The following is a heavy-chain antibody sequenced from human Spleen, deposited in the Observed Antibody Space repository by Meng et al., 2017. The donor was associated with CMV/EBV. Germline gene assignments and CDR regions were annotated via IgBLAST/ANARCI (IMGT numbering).Heavy chain of an antibody. CDR2: INHSGTT. Sequence: GSLRLSCAVYGESFSGYYWSWIRQPPGKGLEWIGEINHSGTTNYNPSLKSRVTISVDTSKNQISLKLSSVTAADTAVYYCARDYSGYFLYYFDYWGQGTLVTVSS. J-gene: IGHJ4*02. V-gene: IGHV4-34*01. D-gene: IGHD5-12*01. CDR3: ARDYSGYFLYYFDY. CDR1: GESFSGYY.